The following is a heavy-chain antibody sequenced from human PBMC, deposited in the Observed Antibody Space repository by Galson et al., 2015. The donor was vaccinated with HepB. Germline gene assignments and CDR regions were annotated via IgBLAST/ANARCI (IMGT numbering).Heavy chain of an antibody. J-gene: IGHJ6*02. V-gene: IGHV3-30*18. CDR3: AKDGGSGNYWPDYYYYGMAV. D-gene: IGHD3-10*01. CDR1: GFTFSSYG. Sequence: SLRLSCAASGFTFSSYGMHWVRQAPGKGLEWVAVISYDGSNRYYADSVKGRFTISRDKFENTVYLQMNGLRAEDTAVYYCAKDGGSGNYWPDYYYYGMAVWGQGTTVTVSS. CDR2: ISYDGSNR.